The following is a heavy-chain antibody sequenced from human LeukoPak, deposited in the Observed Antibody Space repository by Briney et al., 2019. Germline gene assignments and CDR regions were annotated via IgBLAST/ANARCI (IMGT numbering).Heavy chain of an antibody. CDR2: MNPNSGNT. CDR3: ATGYSSSWLYYYYYGMDV. D-gene: IGHD6-13*01. Sequence: GASVKVSCKASGYTFTGYYMHWVRQAPGQGLEWMGWMNPNSGNTGYAQKFQGRVTMTRNTSISTAYMELSSLRSEDTAVYYCATGYSSSWLYYYYYGMDVWGQGTTVTVSS. V-gene: IGHV1-8*02. CDR1: GYTFTGYY. J-gene: IGHJ6*02.